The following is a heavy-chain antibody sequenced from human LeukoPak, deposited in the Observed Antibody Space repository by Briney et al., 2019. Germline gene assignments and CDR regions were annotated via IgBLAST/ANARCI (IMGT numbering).Heavy chain of an antibody. Sequence: DPGGSLRLSCAASGFTFSSYAMSWVRQAPGKGLEWVSAISGSGGSTYYADSVKGRFTISRDNSKNTLYLQMNSLRAEDTAVYYCAKTPPRVQLWFSMYYFDYWGQGTLVTVSS. CDR2: ISGSGGST. D-gene: IGHD5-18*01. CDR1: GFTFSSYA. CDR3: AKTPPRVQLWFSMYYFDY. V-gene: IGHV3-23*01. J-gene: IGHJ4*02.